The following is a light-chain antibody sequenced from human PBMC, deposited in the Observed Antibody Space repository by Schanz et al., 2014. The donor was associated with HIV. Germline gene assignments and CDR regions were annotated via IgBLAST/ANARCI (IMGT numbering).Light chain of an antibody. Sequence: QSALTQPPSASGSPGQSVNISCTGTSSDIGGYYYVSWYQQHPGKAPKLMIYEVSKRSSGVPDRFSGSKSGNTASLTVSGLQAEDEADYYCSSYAGTNNLWVFGGGTKLTVL. V-gene: IGLV2-8*01. J-gene: IGLJ3*02. CDR3: SSYAGTNNLWV. CDR1: SSDIGGYYY. CDR2: EVS.